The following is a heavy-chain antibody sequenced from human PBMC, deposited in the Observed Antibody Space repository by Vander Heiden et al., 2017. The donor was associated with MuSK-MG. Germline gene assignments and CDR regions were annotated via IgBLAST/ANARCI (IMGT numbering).Heavy chain of an antibody. CDR3: ARLQAGIQYFDWQPFDY. CDR1: GGSISSSSYY. CDR2: IYYSGST. D-gene: IGHD3-9*01. J-gene: IGHJ4*02. Sequence: QLQLQESGPGLVKPSETLSLTCTVSGGSISSSSYYWGWIRQPPGKGLEWIGSIYYSGSTYYNPSLKSRVTISVDTSKNQFSLKLSSVTAADTAVYYCARLQAGIQYFDWQPFDYWGQGTLVTVSS. V-gene: IGHV4-39*01.